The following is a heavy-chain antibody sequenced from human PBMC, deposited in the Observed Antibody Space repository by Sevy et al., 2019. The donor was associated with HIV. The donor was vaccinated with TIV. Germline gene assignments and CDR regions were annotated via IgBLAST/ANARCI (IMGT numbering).Heavy chain of an antibody. CDR2: INHSGST. J-gene: IGHJ6*02. V-gene: IGHV4-34*01. Sequence: SETLSLTCAVYGGSFSGYYWSRIRQPPGKGLEWIGEINHSGSTNYNPSLKSRVTISVDTSKNQFSLKLSSVTAADTAVYYCARGPITMVRGVIKYYYYYGMDVWGQGTTVTVSS. D-gene: IGHD3-10*01. CDR1: GGSFSGYY. CDR3: ARGPITMVRGVIKYYYYYGMDV.